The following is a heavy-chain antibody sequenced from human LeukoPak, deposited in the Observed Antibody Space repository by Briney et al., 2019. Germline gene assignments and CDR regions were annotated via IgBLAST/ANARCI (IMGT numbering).Heavy chain of an antibody. J-gene: IGHJ4*02. CDR2: IYTTGST. D-gene: IGHD1-26*01. Sequence: SETLSLTCTVSGGSISSYYWTWIRQPAGKGLEWIGRIYTTGSTNYNPSLNSRVTMSVDTSKNQFSLKLSSVTAADTAVYYCARDNGAGGSYYDYWGQGTLVTVSS. CDR3: ARDNGAGGSYYDY. V-gene: IGHV4-4*07. CDR1: GGSISSYY.